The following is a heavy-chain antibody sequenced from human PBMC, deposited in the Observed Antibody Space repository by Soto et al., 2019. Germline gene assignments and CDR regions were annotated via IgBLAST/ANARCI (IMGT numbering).Heavy chain of an antibody. V-gene: IGHV3-33*01. CDR1: GFPFNDYA. D-gene: IGHD6-13*01. J-gene: IGHJ5*02. Sequence: QVQLVESGGGVVRPGMSLRLSCAASGFPFNDYAMHWVRRAPGKGLEWVSLIWYDGTNDNYADFVQGRFTMSRDNFNNMVYVERKNLRVEDTGMYYCAAAGKEETERGWIDPCGQGTLVTVSS. CDR2: IWYDGTND. CDR3: AAAGKEETERGWIDP.